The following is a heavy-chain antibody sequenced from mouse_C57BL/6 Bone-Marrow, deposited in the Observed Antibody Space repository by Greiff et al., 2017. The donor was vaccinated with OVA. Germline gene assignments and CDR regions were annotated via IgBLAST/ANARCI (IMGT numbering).Heavy chain of an antibody. Sequence: EVQVVESGGGLVQSGRSLRLSCATSGFTFSDFYMEWVRQAPGKGLEWIAASRNKANDYTTEYSASVKGRFIVSRDTAQSILYLQMNALRAEYTAIYYCARARQLREDYAMDYWGQGTSVTVSS. V-gene: IGHV7-1*01. J-gene: IGHJ4*01. D-gene: IGHD3-2*02. CDR3: ARARQLREDYAMDY. CDR2: SRNKANDYTT. CDR1: GFTFSDFY.